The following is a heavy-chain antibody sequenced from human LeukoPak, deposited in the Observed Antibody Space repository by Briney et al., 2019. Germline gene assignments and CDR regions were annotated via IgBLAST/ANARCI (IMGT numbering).Heavy chain of an antibody. CDR3: ARGLDTYGFNWYFGL. Sequence: GASVKVSCKASGYTFTGYYMHWVRQAPGQGLEWMGWINPNSGGRNYAQKFQGRVTMTRDTSISTAYMELSRLRSDDTAVYYCARGLDTYGFNWYFGLWGRGTLVTVS. D-gene: IGHD5-18*01. V-gene: IGHV1-2*02. CDR1: GYTFTGYY. CDR2: INPNSGGR. J-gene: IGHJ2*01.